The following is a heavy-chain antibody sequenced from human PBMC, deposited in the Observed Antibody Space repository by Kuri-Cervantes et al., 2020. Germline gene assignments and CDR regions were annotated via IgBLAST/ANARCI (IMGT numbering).Heavy chain of an antibody. CDR3: ARGFSD. J-gene: IGHJ4*02. Sequence: GESLKISCAASGFTFSAYAIHWVRQASGKGLEWVGRMRSTANSYATAYAASVKGRFTISRDDSKNSLYLQMNSLKTEDTAVYYCARGFSDWGQGTLVTVSS. V-gene: IGHV3-73*01. CDR2: MRSTANSYAT. CDR1: GFTFSAYA.